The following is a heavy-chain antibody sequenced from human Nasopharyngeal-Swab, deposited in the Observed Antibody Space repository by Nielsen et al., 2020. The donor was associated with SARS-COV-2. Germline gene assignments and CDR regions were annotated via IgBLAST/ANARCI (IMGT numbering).Heavy chain of an antibody. D-gene: IGHD4-23*01. CDR1: SGSISSSSYF. V-gene: IGHV4-39*01. CDR3: ARHAYGGNSDGLFDY. CDR2: IYYTGST. J-gene: IGHJ4*02. Sequence: SETLSPTCNVSSGSISSSSYFWGWIRQPPGKGLEWIGTIYYTGSTYHNPSLKSRVTISVDTSKNHFSLKLRSVTAADTAVYYCARHAYGGNSDGLFDYWGQGTLVTVSS.